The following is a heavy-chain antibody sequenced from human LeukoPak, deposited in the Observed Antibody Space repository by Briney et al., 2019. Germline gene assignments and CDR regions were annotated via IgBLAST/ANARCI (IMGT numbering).Heavy chain of an antibody. Sequence: PGEPLQISCQGSGYSFTSYWIGWVRQMPGKGLEWMGIIYPGDSDTRYSPSFQGQVTISADKSISTAYLQWSSLKASDTAMYYCASTPQVVVPAAHTEYYFDYWGQGTLVTVSS. D-gene: IGHD2-2*01. V-gene: IGHV5-51*01. CDR3: ASTPQVVVPAAHTEYYFDY. J-gene: IGHJ4*02. CDR1: GYSFTSYW. CDR2: IYPGDSDT.